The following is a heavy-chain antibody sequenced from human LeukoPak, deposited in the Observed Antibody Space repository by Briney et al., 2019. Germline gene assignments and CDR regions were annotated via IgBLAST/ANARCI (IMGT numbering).Heavy chain of an antibody. V-gene: IGHV3-30*02. CDR3: AKDDRSVLWFGELLSRGY. CDR2: IRYDGSNK. J-gene: IGHJ4*02. CDR1: GFTFSSYG. D-gene: IGHD3-10*01. Sequence: GGSLRLSCAASGFTFSSYGMHWVRQAPGKGLEWVAFIRYDGSNKYYADSVKGRFTITRDNSKNTLYLQMNSLRAEDTAVYYCAKDDRSVLWFGELLSRGYWGQGTLVTVSS.